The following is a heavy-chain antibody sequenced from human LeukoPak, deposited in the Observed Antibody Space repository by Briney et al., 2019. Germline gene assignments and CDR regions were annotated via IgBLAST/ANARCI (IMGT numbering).Heavy chain of an antibody. CDR3: AKGGGSYAGDYYYYMDV. Sequence: PSETPSLTCAVYGGSFSGYYWSWIRQPPGKGLEWIGEINHSGSTNYNPSLKSRVTISVDTSKNQFSLKLSSVTAADTAVYYCAKGGGSYAGDYYYYMDVWGKGTTVTISS. CDR1: GGSFSGYY. CDR2: INHSGST. V-gene: IGHV4-34*01. J-gene: IGHJ6*03. D-gene: IGHD1-26*01.